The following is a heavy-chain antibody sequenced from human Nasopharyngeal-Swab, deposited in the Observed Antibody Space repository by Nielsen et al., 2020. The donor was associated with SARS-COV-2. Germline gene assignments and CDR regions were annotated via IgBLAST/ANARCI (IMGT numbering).Heavy chain of an antibody. J-gene: IGHJ4*02. D-gene: IGHD2-15*01. CDR1: GFIFKNYA. Sequence: GGSLRLSCSASGFIFKNYAMNWVRQAPGRGLEWVSAISGADDSTKYADSVKGRFTISRDNSKNTLYLQMNSLRAEDTAVYYCARDRWAIVVVVAATGGFYDYWGQGTLVTVSS. V-gene: IGHV3-23*01. CDR3: ARDRWAIVVVVAATGGFYDY. CDR2: ISGADDST.